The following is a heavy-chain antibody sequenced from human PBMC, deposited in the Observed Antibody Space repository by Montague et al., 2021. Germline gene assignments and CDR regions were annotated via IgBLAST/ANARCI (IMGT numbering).Heavy chain of an antibody. CDR3: AHKTSGWPIGFGF. D-gene: IGHD6-19*01. CDR2: IYWNYDK. Sequence: LALIYWNYDKRYSPSLKNRLTVIKDTSKNQVVLSMTNMEPVDTATYYCAHKTSGWPIGFGFWGQGALVTVSS. J-gene: IGHJ4*02. V-gene: IGHV2-5*01.